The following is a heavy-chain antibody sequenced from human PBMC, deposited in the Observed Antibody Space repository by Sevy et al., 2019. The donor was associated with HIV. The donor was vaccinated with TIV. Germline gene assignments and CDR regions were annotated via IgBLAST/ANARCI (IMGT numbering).Heavy chain of an antibody. CDR3: AKGRGYYYYDVDV. CDR2: ISWDGFST. J-gene: IGHJ6*02. Sequence: GGSLRLSCAASELTFDDYTMHWVRQAPGKGLEWVSLISWDGFSTFYADSVKGRFTISRDNTKNSLYLQINSLRVEDTALYFCAKGRGYYYYDVDVWGQGTTVTVSS. D-gene: IGHD3-10*01. CDR1: ELTFDDYT. V-gene: IGHV3-43*01.